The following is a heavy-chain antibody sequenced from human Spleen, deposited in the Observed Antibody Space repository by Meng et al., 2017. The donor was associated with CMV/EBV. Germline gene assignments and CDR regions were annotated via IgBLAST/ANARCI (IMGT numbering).Heavy chain of an antibody. D-gene: IGHD3-22*01. CDR2: INWNGGST. CDR3: ARGPYYYDSSGYYSGPFDY. Sequence: GESLKISCAASGFTFDDYGMSWVRQAPGKGLEWVSGINWNGGSTGYADSVKGRFTISRDNAKNSLYLQMNSLRAEDTALYYCARGPYYYDSSGYYSGPFDYWGQGTLVTVSS. J-gene: IGHJ4*02. V-gene: IGHV3-20*04. CDR1: GFTFDDYG.